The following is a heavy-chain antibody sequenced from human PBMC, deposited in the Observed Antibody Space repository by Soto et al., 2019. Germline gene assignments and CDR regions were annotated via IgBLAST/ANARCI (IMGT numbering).Heavy chain of an antibody. Sequence: SVKVSCKASGGTFSSYTISWVRQAPGQGLEWMGIIIPIRGSTSYAQKFQGRVTMTGDKSTSTAYMELSSLRSEDTAVYYCARVYCSGGSCYSWAFDIWGQGTMVTVSS. V-gene: IGHV1-69*08. CDR1: GGTFSSYT. CDR3: ARVYCSGGSCYSWAFDI. D-gene: IGHD2-15*01. CDR2: IIPIRGST. J-gene: IGHJ3*02.